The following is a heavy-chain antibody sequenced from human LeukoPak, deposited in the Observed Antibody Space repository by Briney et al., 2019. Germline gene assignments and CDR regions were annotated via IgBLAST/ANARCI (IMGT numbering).Heavy chain of an antibody. V-gene: IGHV4-61*02. CDR2: IYADGSS. D-gene: IGHD3-10*01. CDR3: ARGYYYRT. J-gene: IGHJ4*02. CDR1: GGPVGRENSH. Sequence: SETLSLPCTVSGGPVGRENSHGQWIRKPAGKGVEWNERIYADGSSSYNPSRKSRVTILVDTSKNEFSLRLTSMTAADTAVYYCARGYYYRTWGQGTLVTVSS.